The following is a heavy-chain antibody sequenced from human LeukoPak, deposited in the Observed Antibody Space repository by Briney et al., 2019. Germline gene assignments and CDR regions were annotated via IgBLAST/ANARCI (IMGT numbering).Heavy chain of an antibody. CDR2: IYPGDSDT. D-gene: IGHD3-9*01. J-gene: IGHJ3*02. Sequence: GESLKISCRHSGYGFTNYWIGWVRQMPGKGLEWMGIIYPGDSDTRYSPSFQGQVTFSVDKSISTAYLQWYSLKASDTAVYYCARHVERYFDWTGGFDIWGQGTMVTVSS. CDR1: GYGFTNYW. CDR3: ARHVERYFDWTGGFDI. V-gene: IGHV5-51*01.